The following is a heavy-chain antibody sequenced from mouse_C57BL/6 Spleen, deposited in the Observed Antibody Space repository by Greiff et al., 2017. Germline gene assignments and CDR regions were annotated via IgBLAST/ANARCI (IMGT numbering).Heavy chain of an antibody. D-gene: IGHD1-1*01. CDR2: IRSKSNNYAT. J-gene: IGHJ1*03. CDR1: GFSFNTYA. CDR3: EDHEGYYGSSYVDCYFDV. Sequence: EVQLVESGGGLVQPKGSLKLSCAASGFSFNTYAMNWVRQAPGKGLEWVARIRSKSNNYATYYADSVKDRFTISRDDSESMLYLQMNNMKTGDTAMYSCEDHEGYYGSSYVDCYFDVWGTGTTVTVSS. V-gene: IGHV10-1*01.